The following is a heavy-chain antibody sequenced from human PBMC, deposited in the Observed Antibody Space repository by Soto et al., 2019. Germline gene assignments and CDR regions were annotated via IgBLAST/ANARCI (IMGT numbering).Heavy chain of an antibody. V-gene: IGHV3-30-3*01. CDR3: ASSPTVTNYYYYGMDV. D-gene: IGHD4-4*01. J-gene: IGHJ6*02. CDR1: GFTFSSYA. Sequence: PAGSLRLSCAASGFTFSSYAMHWVRQAPGKGLEWVAVISYDGSNKYYADSVKGRFTISRDNSKNTLYLQMNSLRAEDTAVYYCASSPTVTNYYYYGMDVWGQGTTVTVSS. CDR2: ISYDGSNK.